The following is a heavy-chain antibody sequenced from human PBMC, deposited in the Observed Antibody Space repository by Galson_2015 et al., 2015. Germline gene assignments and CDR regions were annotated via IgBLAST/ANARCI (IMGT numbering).Heavy chain of an antibody. J-gene: IGHJ6*02. CDR2: IDPSDSYT. V-gene: IGHV5-10-1*01. CDR1: GYSFTSYW. D-gene: IGHD6-13*01. CDR3: ARRCLLGAAAGTYYYYYGMDV. Sequence: QSGAEVKKPGESLKISCKGSGYSFTSYWIGWVRQMPGKGLEWMGRIDPSDSYTNHSPSFQGHVTISADKSISTAYLQWSSLKASDTAMYYCARRCLLGAAAGTYYYYYGMDVWGQGTTVTVSS.